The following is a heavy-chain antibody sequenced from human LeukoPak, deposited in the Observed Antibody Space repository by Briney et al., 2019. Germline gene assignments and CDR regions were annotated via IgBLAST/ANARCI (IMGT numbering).Heavy chain of an antibody. J-gene: IGHJ4*02. CDR2: MSGGGGST. CDR3: ATVRQGTTRDFEY. D-gene: IGHD1-7*01. Sequence: PGGSLRLPCAASGFTFSSYAMSWVRQAPGKGLEWVSSMSGGGGSTYHADSVKGRFTISRDISKNTLYLQMTSLRAEDTAVYFCATVRQGTTRDFEYWGQGTLVTVSS. CDR1: GFTFSSYA. V-gene: IGHV3-23*01.